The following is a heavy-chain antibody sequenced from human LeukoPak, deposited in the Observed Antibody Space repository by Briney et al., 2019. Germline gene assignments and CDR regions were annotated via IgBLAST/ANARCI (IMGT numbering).Heavy chain of an antibody. D-gene: IGHD4-17*01. J-gene: IGHJ6*03. V-gene: IGHV3-21*01. Sequence: GGSLRLSCAPSGFTFTSYSMYWVRQTLGKGVEWVSSISSSSSYIFYADSVKGRFTMSRDNAKKSLFLQMNSLRAEDTAVYYCARDYGDYEPGRHHYYYYYMDVWGKGTTVTVSS. CDR2: ISSSSSYI. CDR1: GFTFTSYS. CDR3: ARDYGDYEPGRHHYYYYYMDV.